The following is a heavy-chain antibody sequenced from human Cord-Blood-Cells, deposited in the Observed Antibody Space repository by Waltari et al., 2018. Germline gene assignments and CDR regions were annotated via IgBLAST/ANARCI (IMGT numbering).Heavy chain of an antibody. V-gene: IGHV3-53*01. J-gene: IGHJ4*02. D-gene: IGHD6-19*01. CDR1: GFTVSSNY. CDR3: ARAEFSSGWYFDY. Sequence: EVQLVESGGGLIQPGGSLRLSCAASGFTVSSNYLSWVRQAPGKWLESVSVIYSGGSTYYADSVKGRFTISRDNSKNTLYLQMNSLRAEDTAVYYCARAEFSSGWYFDYWGQGTLVTVSS. CDR2: IYSGGST.